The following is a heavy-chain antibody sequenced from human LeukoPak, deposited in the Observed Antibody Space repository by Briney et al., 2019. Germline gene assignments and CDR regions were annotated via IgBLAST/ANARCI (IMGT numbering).Heavy chain of an antibody. J-gene: IGHJ4*02. D-gene: IGHD6-13*01. CDR2: IYSGGST. CDR1: GFTVSSNF. V-gene: IGHV3-53*01. CDR3: ARASMRMATAGLVDY. Sequence: GGSLRLSCAASGFTVSSNFMNWVRQAPGKGLEWVSIIYSGGSTSYADSVKGRFTIPRDNAKNSLYLQMNSLRAEDTAVYYCARASMRMATAGLVDYWGQGTLVTVSS.